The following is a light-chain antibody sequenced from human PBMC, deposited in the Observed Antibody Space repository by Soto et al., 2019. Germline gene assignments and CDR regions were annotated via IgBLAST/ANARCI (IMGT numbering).Light chain of an antibody. CDR1: QSLSNNIY. CDR3: QQYDSTSIT. V-gene: IGKV3-20*01. Sequence: IVLTQSPGTLSLSPGERASLSCRASQSLSNNIYLVWYQQKPGQAPRLLIYDTSTRATGVPDRFSGSGSGTDFTLSISSLEPADFAVYYCQQYDSTSITFGQGTRLEIK. J-gene: IGKJ5*01. CDR2: DTS.